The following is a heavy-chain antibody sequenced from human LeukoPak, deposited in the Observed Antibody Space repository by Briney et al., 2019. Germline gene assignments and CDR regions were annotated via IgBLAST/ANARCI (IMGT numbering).Heavy chain of an antibody. CDR3: ARKEMAPN. V-gene: IGHV3-30*03. Sequence: SGGSLRLSCAASGFTFSTYDMHWVRQAPGKGLEWVAVISCDGSNKYYADSVKGRFTIYRDNSKNTLYLQMNSLRAEDTAVYYCARKEMAPNWGQGTLVTVSS. CDR2: ISCDGSNK. D-gene: IGHD5-24*01. J-gene: IGHJ4*02. CDR1: GFTFSTYD.